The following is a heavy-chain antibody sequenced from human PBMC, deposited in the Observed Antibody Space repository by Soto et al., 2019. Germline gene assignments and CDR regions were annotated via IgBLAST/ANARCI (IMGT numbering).Heavy chain of an antibody. CDR1: GYSFATYW. Sequence: GESLKISCSGSGYSFATYWIGWVRQMPGKGLEWMGIIYPSDSDTRYSPSFQGQVTISADKSITTTYLQWSSLKASDTAIYYCARLFDTSGWYDYWGQGTLVTVSS. CDR3: ARLFDTSGWYDY. J-gene: IGHJ4*02. CDR2: IYPSDSDT. V-gene: IGHV5-51*01. D-gene: IGHD6-19*01.